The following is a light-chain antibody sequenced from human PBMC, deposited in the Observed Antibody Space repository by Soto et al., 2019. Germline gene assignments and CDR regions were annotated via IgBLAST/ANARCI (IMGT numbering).Light chain of an antibody. CDR2: EVT. V-gene: IGLV2-8*01. CDR1: SGDVGTYNY. CDR3: SSFGASNNV. Sequence: QSALTQPPSASGSPGQSVTISCTGTSGDVGTYNYVSWYQQHPGKAPKLIIYEVTKRPSGVPDRFSGSKSGNTASLTVSGLQAEDVADYYCSSFGASNNVFGTGTKLTVL. J-gene: IGLJ1*01.